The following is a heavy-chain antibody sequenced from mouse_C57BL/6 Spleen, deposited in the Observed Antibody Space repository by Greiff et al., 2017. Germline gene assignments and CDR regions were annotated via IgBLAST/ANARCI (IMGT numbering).Heavy chain of an antibody. J-gene: IGHJ1*03. CDR2: IYPGSGNT. CDR1: GYSFTSYY. CDR3: ARDYGYEGYFDV. Sequence: QVQLQQSGPELVKPGASVKISCKASGYSFTSYYIHWVKQRPGQGLEWIGWIYPGSGNTKYNEKFKGKATLTADTSSITASMPLSSLTSEDSAVYYCARDYGYEGYFDVWGTGTTVTVSS. D-gene: IGHD2-2*01. V-gene: IGHV1-66*01.